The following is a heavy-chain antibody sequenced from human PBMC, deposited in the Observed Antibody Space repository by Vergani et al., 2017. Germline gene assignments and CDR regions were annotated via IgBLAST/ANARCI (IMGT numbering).Heavy chain of an antibody. CDR2: IKSKTDGGTT. CDR1: GFTFSNDW. V-gene: IGHV3-15*01. Sequence: EVQLVESGGGLVKPGGSLRLSCAASGFTFSNDWMSWVRQAPGKGLEWVGRIKSKTDGGTTDYAAPVKGRFTISRDDSKNTLYLQMNSLKTEDTAVYYCTTASDCSGGSCYSLYYYGMDVWGQGTTVTVSS. J-gene: IGHJ6*02. D-gene: IGHD2-15*01. CDR3: TTASDCSGGSCYSLYYYGMDV.